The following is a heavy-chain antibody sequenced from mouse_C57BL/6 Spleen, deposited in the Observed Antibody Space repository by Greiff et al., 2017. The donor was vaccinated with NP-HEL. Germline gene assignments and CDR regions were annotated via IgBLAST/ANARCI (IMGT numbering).Heavy chain of an antibody. V-gene: IGHV1-81*01. CDR2: IYPRSGNT. CDR1: GYTFTSYG. Sequence: VKLMESGAELARPGASVKLSCKASGYTFTSYGISWVKQRTGQGLEWIGEIYPRSGNTYYDEKFKGKATLTADKSSSTAYMELRSLTSEDSAVYFCRSSDWYFDVWGTGTTVTVSS. J-gene: IGHJ1*03. D-gene: IGHD1-1*01. CDR3: RSSDWYFDV.